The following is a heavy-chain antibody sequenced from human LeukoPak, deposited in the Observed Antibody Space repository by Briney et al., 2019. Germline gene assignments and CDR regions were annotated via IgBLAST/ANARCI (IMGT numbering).Heavy chain of an antibody. D-gene: IGHD3-3*01. J-gene: IGHJ4*02. CDR1: GFTFSSYS. CDR2: ISSSSSYI. V-gene: IGHV3-21*01. Sequence: PGGSLRLSRAASGFTFSSYSMNWGRQAPGKGLEWVSSISSSSSYIYYADSVKGRFTISRDNAKNSLYLQMNSLRAEDTAVYYCARDSSLRFLEWLLGYFDYWGQGTLVTVSS. CDR3: ARDSSLRFLEWLLGYFDY.